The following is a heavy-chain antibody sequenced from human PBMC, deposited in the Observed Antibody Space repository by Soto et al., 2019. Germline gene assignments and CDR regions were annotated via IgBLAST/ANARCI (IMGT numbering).Heavy chain of an antibody. CDR2: ISGSGGST. Sequence: GGSLRLSCAASGFTFSSYAMSWVRQAPGKELEWVSAISGSGGSTYYADSVKGRFTISRDNSKNTLYLQMNSLRAEDTAVYYCAKDRPPGHRLYYYMDVWGKGTTVTVSS. CDR3: AKDRPPGHRLYYYMDV. V-gene: IGHV3-23*01. CDR1: GFTFSSYA. J-gene: IGHJ6*03. D-gene: IGHD7-27*01.